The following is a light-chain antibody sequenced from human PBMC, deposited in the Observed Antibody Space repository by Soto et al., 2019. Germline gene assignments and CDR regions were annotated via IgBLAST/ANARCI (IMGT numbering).Light chain of an antibody. CDR2: GAS. CDR3: QQYNDWPPLT. CDR1: QSLNTN. Sequence: EIVMTQSPATLSVSPGVRVTLTCRASQSLNTNLAWYQQKPGQAPRLLIYGASTRATGIPDRFSVRRSETDFTLTISSLQPEDFAVYYCQQYNDWPPLTFGGGTKVEI. V-gene: IGKV3-15*01. J-gene: IGKJ4*01.